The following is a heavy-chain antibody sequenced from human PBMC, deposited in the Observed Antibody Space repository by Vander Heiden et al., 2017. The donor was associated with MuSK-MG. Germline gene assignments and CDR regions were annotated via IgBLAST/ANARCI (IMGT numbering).Heavy chain of an antibody. CDR1: GFAFGTYW. CDR3: ARDPLTRYCSGGTCYSDY. J-gene: IGHJ4*02. CDR2: INQDGSAK. V-gene: IGHV3-7*01. D-gene: IGHD2-15*01. Sequence: EVYLVESGGGLVQPGGSLRLSCAASGFAFGTYWITWVRLAPGKGLEWGANINQDGSAKYYVDSVKGRFTISRDNAKNSLYLQMNSLRAEDTAVYYCARDPLTRYCSGGTCYSDYWGQGTLVTVSS.